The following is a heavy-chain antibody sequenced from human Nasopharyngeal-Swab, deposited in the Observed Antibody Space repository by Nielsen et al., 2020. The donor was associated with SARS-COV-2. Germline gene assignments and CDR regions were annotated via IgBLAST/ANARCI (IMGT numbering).Heavy chain of an antibody. Sequence: SQTLSLTCAVYGGSFSGYYWSWIRQPPGKGLEWIGEINQSGITSYNPSLKTRVTISVDTSKTQFPLKLSSVTAADTAVYYCARDGGGYTGWFDPWGQGTLVTVSS. CDR3: ARDGGGYTGWFDP. J-gene: IGHJ5*02. CDR2: INQSGIT. CDR1: GGSFSGYY. D-gene: IGHD5-18*01. V-gene: IGHV4-34*01.